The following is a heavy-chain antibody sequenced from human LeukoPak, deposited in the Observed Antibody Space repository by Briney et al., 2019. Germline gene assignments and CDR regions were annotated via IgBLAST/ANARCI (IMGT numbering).Heavy chain of an antibody. CDR1: GGSISSSSYY. Sequence: PSETLSLTCTVSGGSISSSSYYWGWISQPPGKGLEWIGSIYYSGSTYYNPSLKSRVTISVDTSKNQFSLKLSSVTAADTAVYYCARAPVATPSEFDYWGQGTLVTVSS. V-gene: IGHV4-39*01. J-gene: IGHJ4*02. CDR3: ARAPVATPSEFDY. CDR2: IYYSGST. D-gene: IGHD5-12*01.